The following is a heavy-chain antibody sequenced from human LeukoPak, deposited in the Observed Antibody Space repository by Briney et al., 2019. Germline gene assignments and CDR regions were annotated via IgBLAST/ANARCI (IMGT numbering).Heavy chain of an antibody. D-gene: IGHD4-17*01. CDR1: GFTFSSYW. V-gene: IGHV3-7*01. Sequence: PGGSLRLSCAASGFTFSSYWMSWVHQAPGKGLEWVATIRQDGSQKYYVDSVKGRFTISRDNAKNSLYLQMNSLRAEDTAVYYCARESGSVTSEVDFDYWGQGTLVTVSS. CDR2: IRQDGSQK. CDR3: ARESGSVTSEVDFDY. J-gene: IGHJ4*02.